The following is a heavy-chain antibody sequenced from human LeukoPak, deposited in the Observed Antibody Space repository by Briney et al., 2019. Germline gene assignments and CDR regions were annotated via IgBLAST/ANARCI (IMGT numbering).Heavy chain of an antibody. CDR2: INHSGST. CDR3: ARGYGGIYYYYMDV. V-gene: IGHV4-34*01. CDR1: GGSFSGYY. J-gene: IGHJ6*03. D-gene: IGHD3-16*01. Sequence: SETLSLTCAGYGGSFSGYYWSWIRQPPGKGLEWIGEINHSGSTNYNPSLKSRVTIAVDTSKNQFSLKLSSVNAADTAVYYCARGYGGIYYYYMDVWGKGTTVTVSS.